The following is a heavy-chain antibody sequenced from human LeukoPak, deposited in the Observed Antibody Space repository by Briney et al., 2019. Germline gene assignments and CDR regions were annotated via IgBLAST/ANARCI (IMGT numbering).Heavy chain of an antibody. CDR3: AKDQAGTTEY. V-gene: IGHV3-74*01. J-gene: IGHJ4*02. D-gene: IGHD1-1*01. CDR1: GFTFSSYW. Sequence: GGSLRLSCAASGFTFSSYWMHWVRQAPGKGLVWVSRINSDGSSTNHADSVKGRFTISRDDSKNTLYLQMNSLRAEDTAVYYCAKDQAGTTEYWGQGTLVTVSS. CDR2: INSDGSST.